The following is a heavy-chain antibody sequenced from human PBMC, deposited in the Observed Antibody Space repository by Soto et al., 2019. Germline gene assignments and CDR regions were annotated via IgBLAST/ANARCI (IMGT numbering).Heavy chain of an antibody. V-gene: IGHV3-15*07. D-gene: IGHD2-15*01. CDR1: GFSFSNYA. CDR3: TTDSSLVVVAATEFDY. J-gene: IGHJ4*02. CDR2: IKSKTDGGTT. Sequence: LXCVASGFSFSNYAMHWVRQAPGKGQEWVGRIKSKTDGGTTDYAAPVKGRFTISRDDSKNTLYLQMNSLKTEDTALFYCTTDSSLVVVAATEFDYWGQGTLVTVSS.